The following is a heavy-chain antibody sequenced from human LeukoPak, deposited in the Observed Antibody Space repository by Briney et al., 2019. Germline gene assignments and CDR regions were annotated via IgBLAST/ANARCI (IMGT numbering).Heavy chain of an antibody. D-gene: IGHD3-3*01. CDR1: RFSFSSYA. CDR3: AKGVTIFGVVSQANDAFDI. V-gene: IGHV3-23*01. CDR2: MSGSGGST. Sequence: PGGSLRLSCAASRFSFSSYAMSWVRQAPGKGPEWVSAMSGSGGSTYYADSVKGRFTISRDNSKSTLYVQMNSLRAEDTAVYYCAKGVTIFGVVSQANDAFDIWGRGTMVTVSS. J-gene: IGHJ3*02.